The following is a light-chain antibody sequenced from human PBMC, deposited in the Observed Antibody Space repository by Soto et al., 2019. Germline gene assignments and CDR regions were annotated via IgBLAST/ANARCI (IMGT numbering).Light chain of an antibody. V-gene: IGKV1-13*02. J-gene: IGKJ5*01. CDR3: QHFKSFPIT. CDR1: QGISTL. Sequence: AIQFTQSPSALSASVGDRVTITCRASQGISTLLAWYQQKPGKAPKVLIYESSLLQSGVPSRFSGSGSGTDFTLAISSLQPEDFATYYCQHFKSFPITFGQGTRLAI. CDR2: ESS.